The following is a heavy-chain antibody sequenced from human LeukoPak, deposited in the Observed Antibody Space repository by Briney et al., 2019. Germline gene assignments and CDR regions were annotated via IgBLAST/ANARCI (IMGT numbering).Heavy chain of an antibody. V-gene: IGHV5-51*01. CDR2: IYLGDSDT. CDR3: ARHPPYYYGSGSSYYFDY. Sequence: GESLKISGKGSGYSFTSYWSGGVRQMHGKGLEWMGIIYLGDSDTRYSPSLQGEVTISADNSISTAYLQWSSLNASDTAMYYCARHPPYYYGSGSSYYFDYWGQGTLVTVSS. CDR1: GYSFTSYW. J-gene: IGHJ4*02. D-gene: IGHD3-10*01.